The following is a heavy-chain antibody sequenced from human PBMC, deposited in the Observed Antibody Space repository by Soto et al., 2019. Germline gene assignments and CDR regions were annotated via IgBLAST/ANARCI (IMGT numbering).Heavy chain of an antibody. V-gene: IGHV3-30-3*01. J-gene: IGHJ4*02. CDR1: GFTFSSYA. CDR2: ISYDGSNK. Sequence: PGGSLRLSCAASGFTFSSYAMHWVRQAPGKGLEWVAVISYDGSNKYYADSVKGRFTISRDNSKNTLYLQMNSLRAEDTAVYYCARGGPIEAYFDYWGQGTLVPVYS. CDR3: ARGGPIEAYFDY.